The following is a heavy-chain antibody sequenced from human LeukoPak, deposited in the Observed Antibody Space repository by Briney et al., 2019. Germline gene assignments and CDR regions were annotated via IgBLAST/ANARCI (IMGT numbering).Heavy chain of an antibody. CDR2: IIPILGIA. J-gene: IGHJ4*02. CDR1: GGTFSSYA. D-gene: IGHD6-13*01. CDR3: ARDRGSSWYCAEY. Sequence: GASVKVSCKASGGTFSSYAISWVRQAPGQGLEWMGRIIPILGIANYAQKFQGRVTITADKSTSTAYMELSSLRSEDTAVYYCARDRGSSWYCAEYWGQGTLVTVSS. V-gene: IGHV1-69*04.